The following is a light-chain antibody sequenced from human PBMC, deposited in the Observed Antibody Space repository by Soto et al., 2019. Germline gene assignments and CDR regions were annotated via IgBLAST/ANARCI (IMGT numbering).Light chain of an antibody. J-gene: IGLJ2*01. V-gene: IGLV2-14*01. CDR2: DVS. Sequence: QSALTQPASVSGSPGQSITISCTGTSSDVGGYNYVSWYQQHPGKAPKLIIYDVSNRPSGVSNRFSGSKSGNTASLTISGLQAEDEGDYYCSSYTRSSTLVVFGGGTNLTDL. CDR3: SSYTRSSTLVV. CDR1: SSDVGGYNY.